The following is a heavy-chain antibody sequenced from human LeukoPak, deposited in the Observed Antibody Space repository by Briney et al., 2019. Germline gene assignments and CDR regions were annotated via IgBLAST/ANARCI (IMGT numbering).Heavy chain of an antibody. V-gene: IGHV4-59*01. Sequence: SETLSLTCTVSGGSISSYYWSWIRQPPGKGLEGIGYIYYSGSTNYNPSLKSRVTISVDTSKNQFSLKLSSVTAADTAVYYCARGGCSPTPLDYWGQGTLVTVSS. CDR1: GGSISSYY. CDR3: ARGGCSPTPLDY. D-gene: IGHD5-18*01. J-gene: IGHJ4*02. CDR2: IYYSGST.